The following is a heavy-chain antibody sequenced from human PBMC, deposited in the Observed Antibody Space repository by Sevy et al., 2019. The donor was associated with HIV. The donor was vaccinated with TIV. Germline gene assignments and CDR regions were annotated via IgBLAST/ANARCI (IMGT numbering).Heavy chain of an antibody. J-gene: IGHJ3*02. CDR1: GFTFNNFA. V-gene: IGHV3-30-3*01. CDR2: VSSDGAIT. CDR3: AKAYSVSYYIPYDALDI. D-gene: IGHD1-26*01. Sequence: GPLRLSCAASGFTFNNFAIHWVRLAPGKGPEWVAVVSSDGAITYYADSVKGGFTVSRDNSKNTVYLQMSSLRTADTALYYCAKAYSVSYYIPYDALDIWGQGTMVTVSS.